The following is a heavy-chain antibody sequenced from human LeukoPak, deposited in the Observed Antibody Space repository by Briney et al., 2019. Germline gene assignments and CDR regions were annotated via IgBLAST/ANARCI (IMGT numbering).Heavy chain of an antibody. Sequence: SETLSLTRTVSGYSISSGYYWGWIRQPPGKGLEWIGSIYHSGCTYYNPSLKSRVTISVDTSKNQFSLKLSSVTAADTAVYYCARGHRSSTSWEKYYFDYWGQGTLVTVSS. J-gene: IGHJ4*02. CDR2: IYHSGCT. CDR1: GYSISSGYY. V-gene: IGHV4-38-2*02. D-gene: IGHD2-2*01. CDR3: ARGHRSSTSWEKYYFDY.